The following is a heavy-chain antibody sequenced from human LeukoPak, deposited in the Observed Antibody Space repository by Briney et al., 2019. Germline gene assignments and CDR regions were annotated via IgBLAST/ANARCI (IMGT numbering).Heavy chain of an antibody. V-gene: IGHV5-10-1*01. J-gene: IGHJ4*02. D-gene: IGHD6-13*01. CDR3: ARRVGAAADFDY. CDR2: IDPSDSYT. CDR1: GYSFISYW. Sequence: GESLKISCKGSGYSFISYWISWVRQMPGKGLEWMGRIDPSDSYTKYSPSFQGHVTISSDKSISTAYLQWSSLKASDTAMYYCARRVGAAADFDYWGQGTLVTVSS.